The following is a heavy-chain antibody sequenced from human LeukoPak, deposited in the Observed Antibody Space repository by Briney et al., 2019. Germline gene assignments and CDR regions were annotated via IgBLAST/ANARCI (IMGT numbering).Heavy chain of an antibody. D-gene: IGHD2-15*01. CDR1: GFTFSSYW. CDR3: ARELVVVAATKFDP. CDR2: IKQDGSEK. J-gene: IGHJ5*02. Sequence: GGALRLSCAASGFTFSSYWMSWVRQAPAKGVEWVANIKQDGSEKYYVDSVKGRFTISRDNAKNSLYLQMNSLRAEDTAVYYCARELVVVAATKFDPWGQGTLVTVSS. V-gene: IGHV3-7*03.